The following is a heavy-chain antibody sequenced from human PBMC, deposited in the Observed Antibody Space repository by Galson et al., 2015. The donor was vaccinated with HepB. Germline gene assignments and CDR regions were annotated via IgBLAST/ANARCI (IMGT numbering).Heavy chain of an antibody. Sequence: SLRLSCAASGFTFTRYGMHWVRQAPGKGLEWVALMWYDGSNKYYADSVKGRFTISRDNSKNTLYLQMNSLRAEDTAVYYCVRGDGQYSSGRFDYWGQGTLVTVSS. V-gene: IGHV3-33*01. CDR2: MWYDGSNK. D-gene: IGHD6-19*01. CDR1: GFTFTRYG. CDR3: VRGDGQYSSGRFDY. J-gene: IGHJ4*02.